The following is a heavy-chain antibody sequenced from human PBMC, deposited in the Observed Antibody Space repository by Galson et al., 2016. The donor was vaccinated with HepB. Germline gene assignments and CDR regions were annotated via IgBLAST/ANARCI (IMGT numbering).Heavy chain of an antibody. J-gene: IGHJ4*02. Sequence: SLRLSCAGSEFSFSSYSMGWVRQAPGKGLEWLSYISPSSSTIYYADSVQGRFTISRDNANNLLYLHMSSLRAEDTAMYFCARGLWGSSSPSLFDYWGQGTLVTVSS. V-gene: IGHV3-48*01. CDR3: ARGLWGSSSPSLFDY. D-gene: IGHD6-6*01. CDR1: EFSFSSYS. CDR2: ISPSSSTI.